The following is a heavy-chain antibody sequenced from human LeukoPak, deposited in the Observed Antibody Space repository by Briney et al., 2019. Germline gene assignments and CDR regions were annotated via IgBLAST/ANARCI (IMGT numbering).Heavy chain of an antibody. Sequence: PGGSLRLSCAGSGFTFGSYAINWVRQAPGKGLEWVSAIRTSSGATYYADSVKGRFATSRDDSRSTVFLQTNSLRAEDTAVYYCARGRVGALLHALDIWGQGTLVAVSS. V-gene: IGHV3-23*01. CDR1: GFTFGSYA. J-gene: IGHJ3*02. D-gene: IGHD1-26*01. CDR3: ARGRVGALLHALDI. CDR2: IRTSSGAT.